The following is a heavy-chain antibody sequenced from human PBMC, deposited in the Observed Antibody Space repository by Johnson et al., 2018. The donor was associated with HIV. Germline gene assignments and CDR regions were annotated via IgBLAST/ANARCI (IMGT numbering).Heavy chain of an antibody. J-gene: IGHJ3*02. CDR3: AKDLHVIVFFSAFEI. V-gene: IGHV3-30*18. CDR2: ISYDGSNK. D-gene: IGHD3-3*01. CDR1: GFTFSSYG. Sequence: QVQLVESGGGLVQPGGSLRLSCAASGFTFSSYGMHWVRQAPAKGLEWVAVISYDGSNKYYADSVKGRFSIPRDNSKNTLYLQMNRLRAEDTAVYYCAKDLHVIVFFSAFEIWGQGTMVTVSS.